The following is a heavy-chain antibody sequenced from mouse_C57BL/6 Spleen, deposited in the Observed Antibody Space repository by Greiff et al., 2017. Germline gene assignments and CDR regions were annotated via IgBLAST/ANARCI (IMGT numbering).Heavy chain of an antibody. CDR1: GYSFTNYY. CDR3: IYYGNYGGFAY. Sequence: EVQLQESGPELVKPGASVKISCKASGYSFTNYYLNWVKQSNGKSLEWIGIISPNYGTTSYNQKFKGKTTLTVDQSSSTAYMQLNSLTSEDSAVYYCIYYGNYGGFAYWGQGTLVTVSA. V-gene: IGHV1-39*01. J-gene: IGHJ3*01. D-gene: IGHD2-1*01. CDR2: ISPNYGTT.